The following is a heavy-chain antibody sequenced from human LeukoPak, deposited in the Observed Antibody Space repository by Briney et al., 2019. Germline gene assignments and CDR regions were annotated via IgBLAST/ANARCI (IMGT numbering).Heavy chain of an antibody. J-gene: IGHJ3*02. Sequence: PSETLSLTCTVSGGSISSGSYYWTWIRQPAGTGLEWIGRIYTSGSINYNPSLESRVTISIDTSKNQFSLKLSSVTAADTAVYYCARDLLVRDGYNFPRSRAHAFDIWGQGTMVTVSS. CDR2: IYTSGSI. D-gene: IGHD5-24*01. CDR3: ARDLLVRDGYNFPRSRAHAFDI. V-gene: IGHV4-61*02. CDR1: GGSISSGSYY.